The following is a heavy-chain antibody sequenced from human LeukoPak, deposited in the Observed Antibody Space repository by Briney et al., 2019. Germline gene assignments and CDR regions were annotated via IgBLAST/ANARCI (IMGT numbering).Heavy chain of an antibody. CDR2: INTDGTDT. Sequence: AGGSLRLSCAASAFTFSKYWMLWVRHAPGKGLESVLQINTDGTDTTYAGSVKGRFTVSRNNADNTMFLQMNSVRDEDTAVYYCATKQWLAPPPDSWGQGTPVTVSS. D-gene: IGHD6-19*01. V-gene: IGHV3-74*01. CDR1: AFTFSKYW. J-gene: IGHJ4*02. CDR3: ATKQWLAPPPDS.